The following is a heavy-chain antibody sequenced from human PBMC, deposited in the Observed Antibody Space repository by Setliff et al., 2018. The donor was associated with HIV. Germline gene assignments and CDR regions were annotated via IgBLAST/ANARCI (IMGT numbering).Heavy chain of an antibody. CDR2: IFYSGST. CDR1: GGSISRSNYY. Sequence: SETLSLTCTVSGGSISRSNYYWGWIRQPPGKGLEWIASIFYSGSTYHNPSLKSRVTISVDTSKNELSLKVSSVTAADTAVYFCARIAWYSESTYGHDLYYFDFWGQGSLVTVSS. D-gene: IGHD5-18*01. J-gene: IGHJ4*02. CDR3: ARIAWYSESTYGHDLYYFDF. V-gene: IGHV4-39*07.